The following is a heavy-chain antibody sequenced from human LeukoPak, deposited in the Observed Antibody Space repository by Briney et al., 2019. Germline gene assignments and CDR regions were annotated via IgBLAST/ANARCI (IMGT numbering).Heavy chain of an antibody. CDR2: IIPILGIA. V-gene: IGHV1-69*04. Sequence: SVKVSCKASGGTFSSYAISWVRQAPGQGLEWMGRIIPILGIANYAQKFQGRVTITADKSTSTAYMELSSLRSEDTAVYYCAREDYDFWSGYYTGGAFDIWGQGTMVTVSS. CDR1: GGTFSSYA. D-gene: IGHD3-3*01. CDR3: AREDYDFWSGYYTGGAFDI. J-gene: IGHJ3*02.